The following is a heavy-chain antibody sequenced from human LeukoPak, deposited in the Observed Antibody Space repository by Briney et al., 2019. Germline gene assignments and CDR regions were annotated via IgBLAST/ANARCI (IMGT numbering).Heavy chain of an antibody. CDR1: GFTFSSYA. V-gene: IGHV3-23*01. Sequence: GGSLRLSCAASGFTFSSYAMSWVRQAPGKGLEWVSAISGSGGSTYYADSVKGRFTISRDNSKNTLYLQMNSLRAEDTAVYYCARESVLLWFGESGFDYWGQGTLVTVSS. CDR2: ISGSGGST. CDR3: ARESVLLWFGESGFDY. J-gene: IGHJ4*02. D-gene: IGHD3-10*01.